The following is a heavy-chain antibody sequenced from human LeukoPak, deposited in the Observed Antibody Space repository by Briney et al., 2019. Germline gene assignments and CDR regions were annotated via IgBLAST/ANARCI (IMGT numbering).Heavy chain of an antibody. D-gene: IGHD6-13*01. Sequence: PSETLSLTCAVYGGSFSGYYWSWIRQPPGKGLEWIGEISHSGGTNYNPSLKSRVTISVDTSKNQFSLKLSSVTAADTAVYYCARRIAAAGPYYYYYMDVWGKGTTVTVSS. CDR3: ARRIAAAGPYYYYYMDV. J-gene: IGHJ6*03. CDR2: ISHSGGT. V-gene: IGHV4-34*01. CDR1: GGSFSGYY.